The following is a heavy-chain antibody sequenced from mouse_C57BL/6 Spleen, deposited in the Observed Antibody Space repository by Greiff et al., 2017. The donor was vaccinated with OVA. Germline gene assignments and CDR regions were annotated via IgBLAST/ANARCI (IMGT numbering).Heavy chain of an antibody. CDR3: ARAGSSYYCDY. J-gene: IGHJ2*01. Sequence: DVKLVESGGGLVKPGGSLKLSCAASGFTFSSYAMSWVRQTPEKRLEWVATISDGGSYTYYPDNVKGRFTISRDNAKNNLYLQMSHLKSEDTAMYYCARAGSSYYCDYWGQGTTLTVSS. D-gene: IGHD1-1*01. CDR2: ISDGGSYT. V-gene: IGHV5-4*03. CDR1: GFTFSSYA.